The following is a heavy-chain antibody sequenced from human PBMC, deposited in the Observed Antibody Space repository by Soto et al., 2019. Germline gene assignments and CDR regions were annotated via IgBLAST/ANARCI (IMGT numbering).Heavy chain of an antibody. Sequence: SETLSLTCAVSGGSISSSNWWSWVRQPPGKGLERIGEIYHSGSTNYDPSLKSRVTISVDKSKNQFSLKLSSVTAADTAVYYCARGDSSSWYRWFDPWGQGTLVTVSS. CDR2: IYHSGST. D-gene: IGHD6-13*01. CDR1: GGSISSSNW. V-gene: IGHV4-4*02. J-gene: IGHJ5*02. CDR3: ARGDSSSWYRWFDP.